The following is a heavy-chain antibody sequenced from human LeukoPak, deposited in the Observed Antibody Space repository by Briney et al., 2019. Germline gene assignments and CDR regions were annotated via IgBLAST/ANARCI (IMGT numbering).Heavy chain of an antibody. CDR1: GGSISNYY. CDR2: IYTSGST. V-gene: IGHV4-4*07. Sequence: SETLSLTCTVSGGSISNYYWNCIRQPAGKGLEWIGRIYTSGSTNYNPSLKSRVTMSVDTSKNQFSLKLTSVTAADTAAYYCARDSGGYYDYVWGSPPYYFDYWGQGTLVTVSS. D-gene: IGHD3-16*01. CDR3: ARDSGGYYDYVWGSPPYYFDY. J-gene: IGHJ4*02.